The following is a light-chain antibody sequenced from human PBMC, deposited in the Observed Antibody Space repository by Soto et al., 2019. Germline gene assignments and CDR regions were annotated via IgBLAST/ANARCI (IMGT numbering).Light chain of an antibody. J-gene: IGKJ1*01. CDR1: QDIRNY. V-gene: IGKV1-6*01. CDR3: LQDLSRFWT. Sequence: AIQVTQSPTSLSASLGDRVTITCRSSQDIRNYLGWYQQKPGKAPQLLIYGASSLQRGVSSRFSGSGFGTDFTLTISSLQPEASATYPCLQDLSRFWTFGKGTKVDI. CDR2: GAS.